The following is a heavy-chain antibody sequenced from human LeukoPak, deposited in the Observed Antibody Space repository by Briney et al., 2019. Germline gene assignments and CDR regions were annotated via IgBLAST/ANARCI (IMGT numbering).Heavy chain of an antibody. J-gene: IGHJ4*02. CDR2: ISYDGSDK. D-gene: IGHD3-22*01. CDR3: AGGRGWLVDY. V-gene: IGHV3-30*03. CDR1: GFTFSSYD. Sequence: GGSLRLSCAASGFTFSSYDMHWVRQAPGKGLEWVAVISYDGSDKYYTDSVKGRFTISRDNSKNTLYLQMDSLRAEDTAVYFCAGGRGWLVDYWGQGTRVTVSS.